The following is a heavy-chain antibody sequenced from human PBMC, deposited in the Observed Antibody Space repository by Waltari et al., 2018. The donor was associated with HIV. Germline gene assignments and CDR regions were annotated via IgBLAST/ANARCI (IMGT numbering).Heavy chain of an antibody. CDR3: AKGPDYGGYSYYSYGLDV. D-gene: IGHD4-17*01. CDR1: GFTFHEHA. Sequence: EVQLVESGGGLVQSGRSLRLSCVASGFTFHEHAMHWVRQAPGKGLEGFSGISSHRGAMAYVDSVKCRFTISRDNAKNSLYLQMNSLRPEDTALYFCAKGPDYGGYSYYSYGLDVWGPGTTVTVS. CDR2: ISSHRGAM. J-gene: IGHJ6*02. V-gene: IGHV3-9*01.